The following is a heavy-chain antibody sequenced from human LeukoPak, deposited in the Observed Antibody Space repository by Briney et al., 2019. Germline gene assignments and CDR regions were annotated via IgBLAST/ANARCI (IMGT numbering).Heavy chain of an antibody. Sequence: PGGSLRLSCAASGFTFSDSYMTWVRQAPGKGVEWVAYISGSGHDINYSESAKGRFTISRDNAKNSLYLQMSSLRAEDTAVYYCARASRLGQRWAYFDYWGQGTLVTVSS. CDR2: ISGSGHDI. V-gene: IGHV3-11*04. J-gene: IGHJ4*02. CDR1: GFTFSDSY. D-gene: IGHD4-23*01. CDR3: ARASRLGQRWAYFDY.